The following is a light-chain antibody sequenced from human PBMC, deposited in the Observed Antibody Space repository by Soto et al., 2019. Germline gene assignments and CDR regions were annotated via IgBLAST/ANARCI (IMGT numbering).Light chain of an antibody. CDR3: QQHNSFSIT. CDR1: QSISSW. CDR2: DAS. V-gene: IGKV1-5*01. Sequence: DIQMTQFPSTLSASVGDRVTITCRASQSISSWLAWYQQKPGKAPKLLIYDASSLESGVPSRFSGSGSGTEFTLTINSLQADDFATYYCQQHNSFSITFGQGTRLEIK. J-gene: IGKJ5*01.